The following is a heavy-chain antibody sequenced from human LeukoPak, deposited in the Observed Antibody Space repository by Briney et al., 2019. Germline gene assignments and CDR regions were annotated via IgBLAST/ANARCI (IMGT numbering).Heavy chain of an antibody. V-gene: IGHV3-48*01. CDR1: GFTFSSYS. Sequence: PGGSLRLSCAASGFTFSSYSMNWVRQAPGKGLEWVSYISSSSSTIYYADSVKGRFTISRDNSKNTLYLQMNSLRAEDTAVYYCAKDLTTGTTIWSFDYWGQGTLVTVSS. CDR2: ISSSSSTI. D-gene: IGHD1-26*01. J-gene: IGHJ4*02. CDR3: AKDLTTGTTIWSFDY.